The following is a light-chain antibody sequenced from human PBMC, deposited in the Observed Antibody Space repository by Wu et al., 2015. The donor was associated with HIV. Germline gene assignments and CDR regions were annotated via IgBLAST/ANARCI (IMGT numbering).Light chain of an antibody. J-gene: IGKJ3*01. V-gene: IGKV3-11*01. CDR3: HYQPFT. CDR1: QSVGSY. CDR2: ETS. Sequence: EIVLTQSPATLSLSPGERATLSCRASQSVGSYVAWYQQKLGQAPRLLIYETSSRATGVPDRFSGSGSGTDFTLTINRLEPEDFAVYFCHYQPFTVGPGTTVDI.